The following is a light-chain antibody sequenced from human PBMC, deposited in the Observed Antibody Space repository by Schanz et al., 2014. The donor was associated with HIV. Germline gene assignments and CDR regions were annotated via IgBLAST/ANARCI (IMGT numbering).Light chain of an antibody. V-gene: IGLV1-40*01. CDR2: DNN. Sequence: QSVLTQPPSLSGAPGQRVSLSCSGSSSNIGAGYKVHWYQQPPGTAPKLLISDNNNRPSGVPDRFSGSKSGTSASLAISGLQSEDEADYYCAAWGDSLDGWVFGGGTKLTVL. CDR1: SSNIGAGYK. J-gene: IGLJ3*02. CDR3: AAWGDSLDGWV.